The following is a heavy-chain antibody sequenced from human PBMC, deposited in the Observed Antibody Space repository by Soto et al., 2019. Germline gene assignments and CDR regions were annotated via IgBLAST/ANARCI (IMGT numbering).Heavy chain of an antibody. CDR2: ISGSGGST. D-gene: IGHD5-12*01. Sequence: GGSLRLSCAASGFTFSSYAMSWVRQAPGKGLEWVSAISGSGGSTYYADSVKGRFTISRDNSKNTLYLQMNSLRAEDTAVYYCAKDSGGGYAPNWFDPWGQGTLVTVSS. CDR1: GFTFSSYA. CDR3: AKDSGGGYAPNWFDP. V-gene: IGHV3-23*01. J-gene: IGHJ5*02.